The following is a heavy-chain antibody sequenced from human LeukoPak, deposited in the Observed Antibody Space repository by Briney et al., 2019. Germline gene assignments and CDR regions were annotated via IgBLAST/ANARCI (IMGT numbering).Heavy chain of an antibody. J-gene: IGHJ3*02. CDR2: ISGSGGST. Sequence: PGGSLRLSCAASGFTFSSYAMSWVRQAPGKGLEWVSVISGSGGSTYYADSVKGRFTISRDNSKNTLYLQMNSLRAEDTAVYYCAKDSSGYYSPDAFDIWGQGAMVTVSS. V-gene: IGHV3-23*01. CDR1: GFTFSSYA. CDR3: AKDSSGYYSPDAFDI. D-gene: IGHD3-22*01.